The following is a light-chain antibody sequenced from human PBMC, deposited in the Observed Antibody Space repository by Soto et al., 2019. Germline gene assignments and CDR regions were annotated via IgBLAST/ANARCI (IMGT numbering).Light chain of an antibody. Sequence: EIVVTQSPATLSASPGERVTLTCRASQFVSTRLAWYQQRPGQVPRLLIYDAYTRALGISARFSGSGSGTEFTLTISSLQSEDFALYYCQQYNDWPLTFGQGTKVDIK. V-gene: IGKV3-15*01. J-gene: IGKJ1*01. CDR3: QQYNDWPLT. CDR2: DAY. CDR1: QFVSTR.